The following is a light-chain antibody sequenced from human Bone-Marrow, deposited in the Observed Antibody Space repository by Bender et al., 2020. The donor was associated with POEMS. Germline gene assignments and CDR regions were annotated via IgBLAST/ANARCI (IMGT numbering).Light chain of an antibody. V-gene: IGLV2-11*01. CDR2: DVS. Sequence: QSALTQPRSLSASPGQSVTISCTGSSSDVGASNYVSWYQQYPGKAPKVMIYDVSSRPSGISNRFSGSKSGTSASLAITGLQAEDEGDYYCQSYDNSLGGWVFGGGTKLTVL. CDR3: QSYDNSLGGWV. CDR1: SSDVGASNY. J-gene: IGLJ3*02.